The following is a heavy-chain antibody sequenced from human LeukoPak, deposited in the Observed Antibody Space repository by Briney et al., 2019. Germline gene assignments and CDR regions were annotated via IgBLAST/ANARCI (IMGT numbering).Heavy chain of an antibody. CDR2: ISAYNGNT. J-gene: IGHJ4*02. D-gene: IGHD6-13*01. V-gene: IGHV1-18*01. CDR3: AGGIASTGRYYFDY. CDR1: GYTFTSYG. Sequence: ASVKVSCKASGYTFTSYGVTWVRQAPGQGLEWMGWISAYNGNTSYAQKFQGRVTMTTDTSTSTAYMELRSLRSDDTAVFYCAGGIASTGRYYFDYWGQGTLVTVSS.